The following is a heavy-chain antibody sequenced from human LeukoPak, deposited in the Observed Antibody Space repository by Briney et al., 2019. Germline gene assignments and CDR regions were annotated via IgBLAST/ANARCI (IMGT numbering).Heavy chain of an antibody. V-gene: IGHV2-70*11. CDR1: GFSLRTSGMC. CDR3: ARIISDNAYYHIDY. J-gene: IGHJ4*02. Sequence: SGPTLVKPTQTLTLTCTFSGFSLRTSGMCVSWIRQPPGKALEWLARIDWDDDKYYSTSLKTRLTISKDTSKNQVVLIMTNMDPVDTATYYCARIISDNAYYHIDYWGQGTLVTVSS. D-gene: IGHD3-16*01. CDR2: IDWDDDK.